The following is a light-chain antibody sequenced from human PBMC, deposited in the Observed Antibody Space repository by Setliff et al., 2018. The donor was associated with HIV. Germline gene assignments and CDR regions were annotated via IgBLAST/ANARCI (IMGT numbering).Light chain of an antibody. V-gene: IGLV2-14*01. Sequence: QSVLTQPASVSGSPGQSITISCTGSSSDIGLYNFVSWYQQHPGKAPKLIIYEVNNRPSGVSSRFSGSKSGNTASLTISGLQAEDEADYYCCSNTGSNTYVFGTGTKGTVL. J-gene: IGLJ1*01. CDR1: SSDIGLYNF. CDR2: EVN. CDR3: CSNTGSNTYV.